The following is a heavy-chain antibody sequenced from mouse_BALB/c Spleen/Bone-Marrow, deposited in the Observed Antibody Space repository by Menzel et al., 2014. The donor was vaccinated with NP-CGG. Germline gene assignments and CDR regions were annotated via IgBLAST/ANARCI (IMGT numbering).Heavy chain of an antibody. V-gene: IGHV2-6*02. D-gene: IGHD4-1*01. Sequence: QVQLQQSGPGLVAPSQSLSITCTASGFSLTSYGVHWVRQPPGKGLEWLVVIWSDGSTTYNSSLKSRLNIRKDNSKSQVFLKVNSLQTDDTAMYYCARTGTYYAMDYWGQGTSVTVSS. CDR1: GFSLTSYG. CDR2: IWSDGST. J-gene: IGHJ4*01. CDR3: ARTGTYYAMDY.